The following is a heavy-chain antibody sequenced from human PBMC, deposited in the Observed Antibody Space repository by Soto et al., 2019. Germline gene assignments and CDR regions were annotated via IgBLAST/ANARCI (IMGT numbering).Heavy chain of an antibody. J-gene: IGHJ4*02. D-gene: IGHD1-26*01. CDR2: INPSGGST. CDR3: ARGRVKSGSYYFDY. Sequence: ASVKVSCKTSGYTFTTYYMHWVRQAPGQGLEWMGIINPSGGSTSNAQKFQGRIAMTRDTSTSTVYMELSSLRSEDTAMYYCARGRVKSGSYYFDYWGQGTQVTVSS. CDR1: GYTFTTYY. V-gene: IGHV1-46*01.